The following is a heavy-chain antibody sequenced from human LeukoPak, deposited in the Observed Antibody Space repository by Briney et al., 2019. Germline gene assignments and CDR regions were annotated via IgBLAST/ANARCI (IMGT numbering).Heavy chain of an antibody. D-gene: IGHD3-3*01. J-gene: IGHJ5*02. V-gene: IGHV4-38-2*02. CDR1: GYSISSGYY. CDR2: VHYSGGS. Sequence: SETLSLTCTVSGYSISSGYYWGWIRQSPGKGLEWIGSVHYSGGSYYNPSLKSRVTISLNTSKSQFSLNLSSVTAADTAVYYCARGSEWLSPWGQGTLVTVSS. CDR3: ARGSEWLSP.